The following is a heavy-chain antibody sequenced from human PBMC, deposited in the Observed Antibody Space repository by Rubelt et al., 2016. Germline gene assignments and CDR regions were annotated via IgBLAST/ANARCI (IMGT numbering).Heavy chain of an antibody. CDR1: GGSFSGYY. V-gene: IGHV4-34*01. Sequence: QVQLQQWGAGLLKPSETLSLTCAVYGGSFSGYYWSWIRQPPGKGLEWIGEINHSGSTNYNPSLKSRVTISVDTSKNQFSLKLSSVTAADTAVDYCARLGKAARLRQGDWGQGTLVTVSS. CDR2: INHSGST. D-gene: IGHD6-6*01. J-gene: IGHJ4*02. CDR3: ARLGKAARLRQGD.